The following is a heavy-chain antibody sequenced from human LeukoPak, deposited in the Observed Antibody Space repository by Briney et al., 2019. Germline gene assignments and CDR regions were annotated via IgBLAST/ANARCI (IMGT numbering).Heavy chain of an antibody. Sequence: PGGSLRLSCAASGFNFPNAWMNWVRQAPGKGLEWVSSISSSSSYIYYADSVKGRFTISRDKAKNSLYLQMNSLRAEDTAVYYCARGLLAYCGGDCLIFDYWGQGTLVTVSS. CDR2: ISSSSSYI. CDR1: GFNFPNAW. V-gene: IGHV3-21*01. D-gene: IGHD2-21*01. CDR3: ARGLLAYCGGDCLIFDY. J-gene: IGHJ4*02.